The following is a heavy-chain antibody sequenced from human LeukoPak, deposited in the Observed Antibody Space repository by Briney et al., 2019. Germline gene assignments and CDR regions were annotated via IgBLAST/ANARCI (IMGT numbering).Heavy chain of an antibody. CDR3: VRDRSYYYDSTGNDAFDI. D-gene: IGHD3-22*01. CDR2: IYSGGST. J-gene: IGHJ3*02. V-gene: IGHV3-53*01. CDR1: GFTFSRYY. Sequence: GGSLRLSCAASGFTFSRYYMSWVRQTPGKGLEWVSIIYSGGSTYYADSVKGRFIIYRDNSENTLYLQMNSLRAEDTAVYYCVRDRSYYYDSTGNDAFDIWGQGTMVTVSS.